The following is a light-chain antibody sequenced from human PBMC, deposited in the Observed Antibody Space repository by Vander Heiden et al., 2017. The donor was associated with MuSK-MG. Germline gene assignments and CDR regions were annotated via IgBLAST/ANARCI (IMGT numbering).Light chain of an antibody. CDR3: ATWDDSLNGWV. Sequence: RVTTSCSGSSSNVGKKSRSWYQQHPGTAPNLLIYSNNPRPSGVPDRSSGSRSGTSASPAISGLQSEDEADYYCATWDDSLNGWVFGGGTKLTVL. CDR2: SNN. J-gene: IGLJ3*02. CDR1: SSNVGKKS. V-gene: IGLV1-44*01.